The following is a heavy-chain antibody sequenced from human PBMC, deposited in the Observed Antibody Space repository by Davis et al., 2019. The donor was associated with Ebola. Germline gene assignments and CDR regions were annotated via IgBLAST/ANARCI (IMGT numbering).Heavy chain of an antibody. V-gene: IGHV4-59*01. CDR1: GGSISGYY. CDR3: ARVSTSSWVDY. D-gene: IGHD2-2*01. Sequence: SETLSLTCTVSGGSISGYYWSWIRQPPGKGLEFIGYIYYSGRTNYNPSVKSRVTMSVDTSKNQFSLKLSSVTAADTAVYYCARVSTSSWVDYWGQGTLVTVSS. J-gene: IGHJ4*02. CDR2: IYYSGRT.